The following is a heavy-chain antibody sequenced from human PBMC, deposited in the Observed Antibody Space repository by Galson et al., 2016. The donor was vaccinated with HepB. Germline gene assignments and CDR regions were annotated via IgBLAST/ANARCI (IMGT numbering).Heavy chain of an antibody. J-gene: IGHJ4*02. D-gene: IGHD3-16*02. V-gene: IGHV3-23*01. CDR1: GFAFNTYA. CDR3: ARVQTFLDYTLGTSRPRYFDY. CDR2: VSGNAGST. Sequence: SLRLSCAASGFAFNTYAMNWVRQAPGKGLEWVAGVSGNAGSTFYADSVKGRFAISRDKSKKTLFLQMNGLRAEDTAVYYCARVQTFLDYTLGTSRPRYFDYWGQGTLVPVSS.